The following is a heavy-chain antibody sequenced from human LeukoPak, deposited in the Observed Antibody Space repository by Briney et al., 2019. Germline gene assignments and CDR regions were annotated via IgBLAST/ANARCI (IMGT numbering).Heavy chain of an antibody. V-gene: IGHV3-48*01. CDR1: GFTFSSYS. CDR2: ISSSSSTI. J-gene: IGHJ6*02. D-gene: IGHD3-3*01. CDR3: ARAYYDFWSGYSNYYYYGMDV. Sequence: GGSLRLSCAASGFTFSSYSMNWVRQAPGKGLEWVSYISSSSSTIYYADSVKGRFTISRDNSKNTLYLQMNRLRAEDTAVYYCARAYYDFWSGYSNYYYYGMDVWGQGTTATVSS.